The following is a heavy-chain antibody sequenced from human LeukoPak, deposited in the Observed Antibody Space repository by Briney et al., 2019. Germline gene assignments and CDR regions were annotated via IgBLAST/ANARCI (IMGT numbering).Heavy chain of an antibody. CDR2: IYPGDSDT. Sequence: RESLKISCKGSGYSFTSYWIGWVRQMPGKGLEWMGIIYPGDSDTRYSPSFQGQVTISADKSISTAYLQWSSLKASDTAMYYCARRFGFDSGSSHYDAFDIWGQGTMVTVSS. V-gene: IGHV5-51*01. CDR3: ARRFGFDSGSSHYDAFDI. D-gene: IGHD1-26*01. CDR1: GYSFTSYW. J-gene: IGHJ3*02.